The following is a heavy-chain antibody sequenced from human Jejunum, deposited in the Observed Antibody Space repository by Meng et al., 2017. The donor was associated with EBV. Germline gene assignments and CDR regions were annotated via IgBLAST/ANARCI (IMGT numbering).Heavy chain of an antibody. V-gene: IGHV3-20*01. CDR3: ARDKRGAGYCHDY. CDR2: INWDGRRT. Sequence: EMQLAVCGGGVVRPGGSLRLSCVASGFTLEDYGMNWVRQVLGKGLEWVATINWDGRRTGYADSVKGRFTISRDNAKNSLYLQMNSLRAEDTALYHCARDKRGAGYCHDYWGQGTLVTVSS. J-gene: IGHJ4*02. CDR1: GFTLEDYG. D-gene: IGHD2-2*03.